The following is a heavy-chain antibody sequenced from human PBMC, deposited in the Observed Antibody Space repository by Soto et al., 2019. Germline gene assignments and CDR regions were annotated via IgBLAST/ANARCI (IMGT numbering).Heavy chain of an antibody. V-gene: IGHV4-39*01. J-gene: IGHJ4*02. CDR3: ARRSRIAAAADY. CDR2: IYYSGST. CDR1: GGSISSSSYY. D-gene: IGHD6-13*01. Sequence: QLQLQESGPGLVKPSETLSLTCTVSGGSISSSSYYWGWIRQPPGKGLEWIGSIYYSGSTYYNPSLKSRVTMSVDTSKNQFSLKLSSVTAADTAVYYCARRSRIAAAADYWGQGTLVTVSS.